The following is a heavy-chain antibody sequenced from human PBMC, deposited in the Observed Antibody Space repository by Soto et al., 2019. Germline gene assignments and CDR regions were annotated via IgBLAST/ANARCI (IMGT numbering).Heavy chain of an antibody. CDR3: ARGEDAFFYYGLDV. CDR2: IYDTGISGYTPST. J-gene: IGHJ6*02. CDR1: GGSITSSY. Sequence: ASETLSLTCTVPGGSITSSYWSWIRRPPGKGLEWFAYIYDTGISGYTPSTSYNPSLKSRITMSVDTSKGQFYLKLTPVTAADTAVYYCARGEDAFFYYGLDVWGQGITVTVSS. V-gene: IGHV4-59*01.